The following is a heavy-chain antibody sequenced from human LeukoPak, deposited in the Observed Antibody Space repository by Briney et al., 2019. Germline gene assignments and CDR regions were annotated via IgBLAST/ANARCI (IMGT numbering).Heavy chain of an antibody. D-gene: IGHD6-13*01. Sequence: GGSLRLSCAVSGFTVSSNYMNWVRQAPGKGLEWVSVIYSGGSTYYADSVKGRFTISRDNSKNTLYLQMNSPRAEDTAVYYCARSRYGTTWSSSWEFDYWGQGTLVTVSS. V-gene: IGHV3-66*01. J-gene: IGHJ4*02. CDR1: GFTVSSNY. CDR3: ARSRYGTTWSSSWEFDY. CDR2: IYSGGST.